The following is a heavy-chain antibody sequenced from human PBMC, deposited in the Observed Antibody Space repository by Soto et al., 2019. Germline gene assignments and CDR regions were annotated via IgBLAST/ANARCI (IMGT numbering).Heavy chain of an antibody. CDR3: ARHDCSSTSCYMDYYGMDV. J-gene: IGHJ6*02. CDR2: IYYSGST. Sequence: QLQLQESGPGLVKPSETLSLTCTVSGGSISSSSYYWGWIRQPPGKGLEWIGSIYYSGSTYYNPSIKSRVTISVDTSKNQFSLKLSSVTAADTAVYYCARHDCSSTSCYMDYYGMDVWGQGTTVTVSS. D-gene: IGHD2-2*02. V-gene: IGHV4-39*01. CDR1: GGSISSSSYY.